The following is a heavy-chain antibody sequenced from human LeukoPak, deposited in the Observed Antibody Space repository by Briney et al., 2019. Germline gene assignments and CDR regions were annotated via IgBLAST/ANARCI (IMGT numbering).Heavy chain of an antibody. Sequence: ASVKVSCKASGYTFTSYGISWVRQAPGQGLEWMGWMNPNSGNTGYAQKFQGRVTFTRDTSVSTAYMELNSLTSEDTAVYYCARMYYYDTSGNPNWFDPWGQGTLVTVSS. D-gene: IGHD3-22*01. J-gene: IGHJ5*02. CDR2: MNPNSGNT. CDR3: ARMYYYDTSGNPNWFDP. CDR1: GYTFTSYG. V-gene: IGHV1-8*03.